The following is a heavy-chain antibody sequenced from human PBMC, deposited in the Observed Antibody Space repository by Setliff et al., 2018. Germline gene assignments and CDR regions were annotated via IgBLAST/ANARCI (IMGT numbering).Heavy chain of an antibody. CDR3: ARAPNDLGVDWLFNNYFDY. V-gene: IGHV4-39*02. D-gene: IGHD3-9*01. CDR2: VYYTGRT. J-gene: IGHJ4*01. Sequence: SETLSLTCNVSGGSVSSGYYYWDWIRQPPGKGLEWIGTVYYTGRTYYNPSLKSRVTIAVDAPDNHFSLKLWSVTAADTAVYYCARAPNDLGVDWLFNNYFDYWGHGTLVTVSS. CDR1: GGSVSSGYYY.